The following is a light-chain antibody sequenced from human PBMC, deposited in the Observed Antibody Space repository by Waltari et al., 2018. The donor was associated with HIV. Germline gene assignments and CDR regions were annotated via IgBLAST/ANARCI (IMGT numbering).Light chain of an antibody. Sequence: EIVLTQSPGTLSLSPGESATLSCRASQSVSSSYLAWYQQKSGQAPRRLIYGASSKATGIPDKFSGSGSGTEFTVNIARLEPEDFAVYYGQKSETFGQGTRVEIK. CDR3: QKSET. CDR2: GAS. CDR1: QSVSSSY. J-gene: IGKJ1*01. V-gene: IGKV3-20*01.